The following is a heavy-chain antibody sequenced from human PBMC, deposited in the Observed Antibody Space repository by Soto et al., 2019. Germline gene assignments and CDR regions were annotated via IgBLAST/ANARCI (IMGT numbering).Heavy chain of an antibody. CDR2: ISYDGSNK. Sequence: QVQLVESGGGVVQPGRSLRLSCAASGFTFSSYAMHWVRQAPGKGLEWVAVISYDGSNKYYADSVKGRFTISRDNSKNPLYLQMNSLRAEDTAVYYCARAYSSSSDYWGQGTLVTVSS. CDR1: GFTFSSYA. J-gene: IGHJ4*02. CDR3: ARAYSSSSDY. D-gene: IGHD6-6*01. V-gene: IGHV3-30-3*01.